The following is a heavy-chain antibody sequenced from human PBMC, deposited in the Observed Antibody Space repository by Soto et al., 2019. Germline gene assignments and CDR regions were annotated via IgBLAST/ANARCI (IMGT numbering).Heavy chain of an antibody. D-gene: IGHD2-15*01. CDR2: IVPIVDTS. J-gene: IGHJ4*03. Sequence: ASVKVSCKTSGSTFSSYAISWVRQAPGQGLEWMGGIVPIVDTSTYAQKFQGRVTITADESTSTAYMELSSLRSDDTAIYYCVRVVAIPGYPDNWG. V-gene: IGHV1-69*13. CDR1: GSTFSSYA. CDR3: VRVVAIPGYPDN.